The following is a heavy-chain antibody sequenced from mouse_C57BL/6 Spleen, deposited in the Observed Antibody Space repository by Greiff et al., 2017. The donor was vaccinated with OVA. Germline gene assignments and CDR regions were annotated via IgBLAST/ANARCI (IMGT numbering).Heavy chain of an antibody. CDR1: GYTFTDYN. J-gene: IGHJ2*01. Sequence: EVQGVESGPELVKPGASVKMSCKASGYTFTDYNMHWVKQSHGKSLEWIGYINPNNGGTSYNQKFKGKATLTVNKSSSTAYMERRSLTPEDAAVYYCARGSYYDYSDYWGQGTTLTVSS. CDR2: INPNNGGT. CDR3: ARGSYYDYSDY. V-gene: IGHV1-22*01. D-gene: IGHD2-4*01.